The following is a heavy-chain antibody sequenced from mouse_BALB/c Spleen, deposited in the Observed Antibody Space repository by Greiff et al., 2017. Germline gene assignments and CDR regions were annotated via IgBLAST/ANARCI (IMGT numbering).Heavy chain of an antibody. Sequence: VQGVESGPDLVAPSQSLSITCTVSGFSLTSYGVHWVRQPPGKGLEWLVVIWSDGSTTYNSALKSRLSISKDNSKSQVFLKMNSLQTDDTAMYYGARQNDYGYRYAMDYWGQGTSGTVSS. CDR3: ARQNDYGYRYAMDY. J-gene: IGHJ4*01. CDR1: GFSLTSYG. CDR2: IWSDGST. D-gene: IGHD1-2*01. V-gene: IGHV2-6-2*01.